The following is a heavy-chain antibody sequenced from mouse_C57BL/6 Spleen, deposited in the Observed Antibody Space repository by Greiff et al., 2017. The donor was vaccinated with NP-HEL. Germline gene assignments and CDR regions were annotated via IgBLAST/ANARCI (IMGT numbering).Heavy chain of an antibody. J-gene: IGHJ2*01. D-gene: IGHD1-1*01. CDR3: ARDGYYGRYFDY. CDR2: ISDGGSYT. Sequence: EVKLVESGGGLVKPGGSLKLSCAASGFTFSSYAMSWVRQTPEKRLEWVATISDGGSYTYYPDNVKGRFTISRDNAKNNLYLQMSHLKSEDTAMYYCARDGYYGRYFDYWGQGTTLTVSS. CDR1: GFTFSSYA. V-gene: IGHV5-4*01.